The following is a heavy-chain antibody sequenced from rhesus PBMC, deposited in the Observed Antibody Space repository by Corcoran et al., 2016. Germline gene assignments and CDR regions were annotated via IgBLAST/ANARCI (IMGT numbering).Heavy chain of an antibody. CDR1: GYTFTDYY. D-gene: IGHD1-44*01. CDR2: INPYSCKT. V-gene: IGHV1S2*01. Sequence: QVQLVQSGAEVKKPGSSVQVSCKASGYTFTDYYIHWVRQAPRQGLEWRGWINPYSCKTKYAQKFQGRVTVNRDTSTSTAYVELSSLRSEDTAVDYWTRSAGRDWYFDLWGPGTPITISS. J-gene: IGHJ2*01. CDR3: TRSAGRDWYFDL.